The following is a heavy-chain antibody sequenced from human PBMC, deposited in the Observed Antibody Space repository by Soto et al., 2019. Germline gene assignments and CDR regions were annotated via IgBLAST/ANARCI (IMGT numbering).Heavy chain of an antibody. CDR2: TIPIFASA. CDR1: GGTFSSFV. J-gene: IGHJ6*02. Sequence: QVQLVQSGAEVKKPGSSVRVSCKASGGTFSSFVVIWVRQAPGQGLEWMGETIPIFASANYAKNFQGRVAINSDDFTNTVYMELSNLRSDDAAVYYCAAGEKSGYYGFDVWGQGTTVIVSS. CDR3: AAGEKSGYYGFDV. V-gene: IGHV1-69*01. D-gene: IGHD3-16*01.